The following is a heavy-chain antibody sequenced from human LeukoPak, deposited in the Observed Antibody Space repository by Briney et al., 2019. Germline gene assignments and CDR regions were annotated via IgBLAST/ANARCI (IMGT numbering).Heavy chain of an antibody. D-gene: IGHD2-2*01. V-gene: IGHV3-21*01. CDR1: GFTFSSYS. CDR2: ISSSSSYI. Sequence: GGSLRLSCAASGFTFSSYSMNWVRQAPGKGLEWVSSISSSSSYIYYADSVKGRFTISRDNAKNSLYLQMNSLRAENTAVYYCARDGLGYCSSTSCKWSYWGQGTLVTVSS. CDR3: ARDGLGYCSSTSCKWSY. J-gene: IGHJ4*02.